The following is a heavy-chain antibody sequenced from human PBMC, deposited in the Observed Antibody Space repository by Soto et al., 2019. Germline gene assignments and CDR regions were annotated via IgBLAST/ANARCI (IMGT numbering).Heavy chain of an antibody. CDR2: TGGGIGP. CDR3: AKMPDGVNSNSPYC. CDR1: GFPFSNYA. D-gene: IGHD4-4*01. Sequence: EVQLLESGGGLVQPGESPKLACAASGFPFSNYAMSWVRQAPGKGLEWVSTTGGGIGPYYADSVKGRFTISRDNSKNTLYLQMNSLRAEDTAIYYCAKMPDGVNSNSPYCWGPGTLVTVSS. V-gene: IGHV3-23*01. J-gene: IGHJ4*02.